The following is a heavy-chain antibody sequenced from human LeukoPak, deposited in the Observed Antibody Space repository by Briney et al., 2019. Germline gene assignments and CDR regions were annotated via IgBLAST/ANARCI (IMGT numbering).Heavy chain of an antibody. CDR2: ISSSSSYI. V-gene: IGHV3-21*01. D-gene: IGHD3-9*01. CDR1: GFTFSSYS. J-gene: IGHJ4*02. CDR3: ARSLRYFGYYFDY. Sequence: GGSLRLSCAASGFTFSSYSMNWVRQAPGKGLEWVSSISSSSSYIYYADSVKGRFTISRDNAKNSLYLQMNSLRAEDTAVYYCARSLRYFGYYFDYWGQGTLVTVSS.